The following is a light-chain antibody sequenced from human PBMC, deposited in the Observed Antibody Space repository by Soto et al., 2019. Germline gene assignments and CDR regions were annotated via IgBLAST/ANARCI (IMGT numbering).Light chain of an antibody. V-gene: IGKV3D-15*01. CDR3: QQYGSSGT. Sequence: EIVMTQSPATLSVSPGDRATLSCRASQSISDTLAWYQQKPGPHPRLLIYCASTRATGIPDRFSSSGSGTDFPPTISRLQPDDFAVYYRQQYGSSGTFGLGTKVDIK. CDR1: QSISDT. CDR2: CAS. J-gene: IGKJ1*01.